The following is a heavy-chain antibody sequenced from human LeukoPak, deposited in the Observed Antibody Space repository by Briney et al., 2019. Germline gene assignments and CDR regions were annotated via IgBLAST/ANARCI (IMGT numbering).Heavy chain of an antibody. Sequence: PSQTLSLTCTVSGGSISSGSYYWSWIRQPAGKGLEWIGRIYTSGSTNYNPSLKSRVTISVDTSKSQFSLKLSSVTAADTAVYYCARRGSSSSEDYWGQGTLVTVSS. CDR2: IYTSGST. CDR3: ARRGSSSSEDY. V-gene: IGHV4-61*02. CDR1: GGSISSGSYY. D-gene: IGHD6-6*01. J-gene: IGHJ4*02.